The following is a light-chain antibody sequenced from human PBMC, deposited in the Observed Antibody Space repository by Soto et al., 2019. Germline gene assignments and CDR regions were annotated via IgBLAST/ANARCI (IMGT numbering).Light chain of an antibody. J-gene: IGKJ4*01. CDR1: QSISRW. CDR3: QQYDSDSS. CDR2: DAS. Sequence: DLQMTHSPSTLSASVGDRVTITCRASQSISRWLAWYQQKPGKAPQVLIYDASILQSGVPSRFSGSGSGSQFTLTISSLQPDDVATYYCQQYDSDSSFGGGTKV. V-gene: IGKV1-5*01.